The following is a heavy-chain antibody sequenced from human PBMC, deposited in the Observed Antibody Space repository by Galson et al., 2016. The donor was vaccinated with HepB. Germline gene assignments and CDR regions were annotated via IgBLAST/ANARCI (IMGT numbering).Heavy chain of an antibody. CDR2: IWHDGSNR. J-gene: IGHJ6*02. D-gene: IGHD3-3*01. CDR1: GFTFNYYA. Sequence: SLRLSCAASGFTFNYYAMHWVRQAPGKGLEWVAVIWHDGSNRDYADSVKGRFTISRDNSKNTLYLQMNSLRAEDTAVYFCARSGGYDDFWNGFYLYYYYGMDVWGQGTTVTVSS. CDR3: ARSGGYDDFWNGFYLYYYYGMDV. V-gene: IGHV3-33*01.